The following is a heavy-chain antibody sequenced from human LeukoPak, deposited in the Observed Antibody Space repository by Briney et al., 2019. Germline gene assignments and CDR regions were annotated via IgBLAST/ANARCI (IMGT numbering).Heavy chain of an antibody. CDR1: GFTFSTFA. CDR2: IFPSGGEI. CDR3: VTYRQVMLPFEA. J-gene: IGHJ5*02. V-gene: IGHV3-23*01. D-gene: IGHD5-18*01. Sequence: GGSLRLSCAASGFTFSTFAMLWVRQPRGKGLEWVSSIFPSGGEIHYADSVRGRFTISRDNSKSTLSLKMNSLRAEDTTIYYCVTYRQVMLPFEAWGQGTLVTVSS.